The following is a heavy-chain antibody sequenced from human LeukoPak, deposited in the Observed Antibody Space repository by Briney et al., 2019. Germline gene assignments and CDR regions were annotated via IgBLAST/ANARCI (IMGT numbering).Heavy chain of an antibody. V-gene: IGHV1-46*01. Sequence: GASVKVSCKASGYTFTSYHLHWVRQAPGQGLEWMGIINPSGGSTSYAQKFQGRVTMTRDMSTSTVYMELSSLRSEDTAVYYCARDWGSREHDAFDIWGQGTMVTVSS. D-gene: IGHD1/OR15-1a*01. CDR2: INPSGGST. J-gene: IGHJ3*02. CDR1: GYTFTSYH. CDR3: ARDWGSREHDAFDI.